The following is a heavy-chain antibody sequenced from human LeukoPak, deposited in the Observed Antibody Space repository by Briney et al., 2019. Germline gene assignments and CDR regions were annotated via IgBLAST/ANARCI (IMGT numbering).Heavy chain of an antibody. CDR3: ARDYDYVWGSPSYYFDY. CDR1: GYTFTIYA. CDR2: LSAGNGNT. Sequence: ASVKVSCRASGYTFTIYAIHWVRQAPGQRIEWMGWLSAGNGNTRYSQKFQGRVTITRDTSASTAYMELSSLRSEDTAVYYCARDYDYVWGSPSYYFDYWGQGTLVTVSS. V-gene: IGHV1-3*01. J-gene: IGHJ4*02. D-gene: IGHD3-16*01.